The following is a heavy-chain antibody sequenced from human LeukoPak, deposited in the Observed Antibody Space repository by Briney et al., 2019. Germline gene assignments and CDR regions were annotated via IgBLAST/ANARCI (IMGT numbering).Heavy chain of an antibody. D-gene: IGHD3-10*01. V-gene: IGHV3-23*01. J-gene: IGHJ5*02. CDR1: GFTFGSYA. Sequence: GGSLRLSCVASGFTFGSYAMSWVRQAPGKGLEWVSLISGSGGVTYYADSVKGRFTISRDNSKNTLYLQMNSLRAEDTATYYCAKEWDASGVRLGWFDPWGQGTLVTVSS. CDR3: AKEWDASGVRLGWFDP. CDR2: ISGSGGVT.